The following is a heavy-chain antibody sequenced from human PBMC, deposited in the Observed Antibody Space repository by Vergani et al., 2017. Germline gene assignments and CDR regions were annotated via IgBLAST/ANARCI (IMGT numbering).Heavy chain of an antibody. CDR3: ARDPIDELYCSGGSCYETTGPHWFDP. V-gene: IGHV3-21*01. Sequence: EVQLVESGGGLVKPGGSLRLSCAASGFTFSSYSMNWVRQAPGKGLEWVSSISSSSSYIYYADSVKGRFTISRDNAKNSLYLQRSSLRAEETAVYYCARDPIDELYCSGGSCYETTGPHWFDPWGQGTLVTVSS. CDR2: ISSSSSYI. D-gene: IGHD2-15*01. CDR1: GFTFSSYS. J-gene: IGHJ5*02.